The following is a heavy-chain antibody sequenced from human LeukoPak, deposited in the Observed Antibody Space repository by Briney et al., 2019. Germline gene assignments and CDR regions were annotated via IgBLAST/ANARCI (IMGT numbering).Heavy chain of an antibody. Sequence: GGSLRLSCAASGFTFSSYGMHWVRQAPGKGLEWVAVISYDGSNKYYADSVKGRFTISRDNAKNSLYLQMNSLRAEDTAVYYCAKYPIRRSRDYYYGMDVWGQGTTVTVSS. CDR3: AKYPIRRSRDYYYGMDV. CDR1: GFTFSSYG. J-gene: IGHJ6*02. D-gene: IGHD6-6*01. V-gene: IGHV3-30*18. CDR2: ISYDGSNK.